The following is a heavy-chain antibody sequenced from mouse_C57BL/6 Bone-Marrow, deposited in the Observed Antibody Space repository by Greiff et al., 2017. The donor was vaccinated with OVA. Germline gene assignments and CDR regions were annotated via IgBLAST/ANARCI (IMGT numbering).Heavy chain of an antibody. CDR3: ARPPYYGSSDWYFDV. CDR1: GFTFSDYG. D-gene: IGHD1-1*01. Sequence: EVQGMESGGGLVKPGGSLKLSCAASGFTFSDYGMHWVRQAPEKGLEWVAYISSGSSTIYYADTVKGRFTISRDNAKNTLFLQMTSLRSEDTAIYYCARPPYYGSSDWYFDVWGTGTTVTVSS. CDR2: ISSGSSTI. J-gene: IGHJ1*03. V-gene: IGHV5-17*01.